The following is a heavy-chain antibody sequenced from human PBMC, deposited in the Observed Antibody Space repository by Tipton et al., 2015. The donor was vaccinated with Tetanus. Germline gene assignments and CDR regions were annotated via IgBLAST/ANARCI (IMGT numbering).Heavy chain of an antibody. CDR1: GGTFSSYA. CDR3: ATSTHYDSSGYYYFDY. CDR2: IIPIFGTA. D-gene: IGHD3-22*01. V-gene: IGHV1-69*01. Sequence: QLVQSGAEVKKPGASVKVSCKASGGTFSSYAISWVRPAPGQGLEWMGGIIPIFGTANYAQKFQGRVTITADESTSTAYMELSSLRSEDTAVYYCATSTHYDSSGYYYFDYWGQGTLVTVSS. J-gene: IGHJ4*02.